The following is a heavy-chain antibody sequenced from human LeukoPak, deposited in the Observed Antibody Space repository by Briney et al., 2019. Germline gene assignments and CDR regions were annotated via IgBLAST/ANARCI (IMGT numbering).Heavy chain of an antibody. J-gene: IGHJ4*02. CDR2: IKQGASEK. CDR1: GFTFSSHW. CDR3: ARALSAYCGSGSYSGFDY. D-gene: IGHD3-10*01. Sequence: GGSLRLSCVASGFTFSSHWMTWVRQAPGKGLEWVANIKQGASEKHYVDSVKGRFTISRDDAKNSLYLQMSSLRAEDTAVYYCARALSAYCGSGSYSGFDYWGQGTLVTVSS. V-gene: IGHV3-7*05.